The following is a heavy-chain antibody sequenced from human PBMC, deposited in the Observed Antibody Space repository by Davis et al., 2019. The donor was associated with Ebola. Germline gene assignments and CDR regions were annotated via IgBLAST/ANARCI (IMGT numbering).Heavy chain of an antibody. V-gene: IGHV1-46*01. D-gene: IGHD3-16*01. CDR3: ARGPALSVTRGKGWFDP. CDR2: INPSGGST. Sequence: AASVKVSCKASGGTFSSYAISWVRQAPGQGLEWMGIINPSGGSTSYAQKFQGRVTMTRDTSTSTVYMELSSLRSEDTAVYYCARGPALSVTRGKGWFDPWGQGTLVTVSS. J-gene: IGHJ5*02. CDR1: GGTFSSYA.